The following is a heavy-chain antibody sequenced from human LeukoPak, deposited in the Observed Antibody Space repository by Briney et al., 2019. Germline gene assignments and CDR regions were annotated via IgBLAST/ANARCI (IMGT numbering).Heavy chain of an antibody. Sequence: GGSLRLSCAASGFTFSSYAMNWVRQAPGKGLEWVSAISRSGGSTYYADSVQGRFTISRDNSKNTLYLQMNSLRAEDTAVYYCARDRGLLWFGTFDYWGQGTLVTVSS. D-gene: IGHD3-10*01. J-gene: IGHJ4*02. CDR2: ISRSGGST. CDR3: ARDRGLLWFGTFDY. CDR1: GFTFSSYA. V-gene: IGHV3-23*01.